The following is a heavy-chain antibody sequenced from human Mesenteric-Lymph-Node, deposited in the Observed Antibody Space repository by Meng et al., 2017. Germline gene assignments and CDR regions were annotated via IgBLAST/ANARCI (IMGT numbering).Heavy chain of an antibody. Sequence: SVKVSCKASGGTFSSYAISWVRQAPGQGLEWMGGIIPIFGTANYAQKFQGRVTITADESTSTAYMELSSLRSEDTAVYYCAREEGGGWPRLDYWGQGTLVTVSS. V-gene: IGHV1-69*13. CDR2: IIPIFGTA. CDR3: AREEGGGWPRLDY. J-gene: IGHJ4*02. D-gene: IGHD5-12*01. CDR1: GGTFSSYA.